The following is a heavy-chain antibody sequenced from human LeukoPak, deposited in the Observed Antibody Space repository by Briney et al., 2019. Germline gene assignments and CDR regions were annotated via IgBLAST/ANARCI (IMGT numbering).Heavy chain of an antibody. CDR1: GGSISSSNW. D-gene: IGHD3-22*01. Sequence: ASETLSLTCAVSGGSISSSNWWSWVRQPPGKGLEWIGEIYHSGSTNYNPSLKSRVTISVDTSKNQFSLKLSSVTAADTAVYYCARGGRITMIVVSKPTGYYFDYWGQGTLVTVSS. J-gene: IGHJ4*02. CDR3: ARGGRITMIVVSKPTGYYFDY. V-gene: IGHV4-4*02. CDR2: IYHSGST.